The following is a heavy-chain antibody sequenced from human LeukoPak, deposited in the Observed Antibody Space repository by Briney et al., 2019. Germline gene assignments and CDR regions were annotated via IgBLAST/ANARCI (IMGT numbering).Heavy chain of an antibody. CDR2: IYTSGST. Sequence: SETLSLTCTVSGGSISSYYWSWIRQPPGKGLEWIGYIYTSGSTNYNPSLKSRVTISVDTSKNQFSLKLSSVTAADTAVYYCASLLRNWYFDLWGRGTLVTVSS. CDR1: GGSISSYY. J-gene: IGHJ2*01. CDR3: ASLLRNWYFDL. D-gene: IGHD3-16*01. V-gene: IGHV4-4*09.